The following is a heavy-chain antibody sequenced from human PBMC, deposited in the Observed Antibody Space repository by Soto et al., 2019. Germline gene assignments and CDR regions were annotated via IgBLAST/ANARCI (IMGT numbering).Heavy chain of an antibody. Sequence: SETLSLTCTVSGGSISTYYWSWIRQPPGKGLEYIGYIYYTGSTNYNPSLKSRVTISIDTSRNQFSLRLNSVTAADTAVYYCARGEPPYYFDYWGQGTLVTVSS. J-gene: IGHJ4*02. CDR1: GGSISTYY. CDR3: ARGEPPYYFDY. CDR2: IYYTGST. V-gene: IGHV4-59*01.